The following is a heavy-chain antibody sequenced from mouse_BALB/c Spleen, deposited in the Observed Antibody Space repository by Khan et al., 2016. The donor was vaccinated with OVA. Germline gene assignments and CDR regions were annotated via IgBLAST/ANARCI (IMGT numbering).Heavy chain of an antibody. J-gene: IGHJ2*01. CDR2: ISYSGRT. D-gene: IGHD1-1*01. CDR3: ARSVTITTVVATDFDY. CDR1: GYSITSDYA. Sequence: EVQLQESGPGLVKPSQSLSLTCTVTGYSITSDYAWNWIRQFPGNKLEWMGYISYSGRTSYNPSLKSRISITRDTSKNQFVLQLNSVTTEYTATEYCARSVTITTVVATDFDYWGQGTTLTVSS. V-gene: IGHV3-2*02.